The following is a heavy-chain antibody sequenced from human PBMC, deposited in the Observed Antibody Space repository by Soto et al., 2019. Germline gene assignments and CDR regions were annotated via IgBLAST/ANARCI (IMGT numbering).Heavy chain of an antibody. CDR1: GGSISSCY. D-gene: IGHD4-17*01. V-gene: IGHV4-59*01. CDR2: IYYSGST. J-gene: IGHJ5*02. CDR3: ARVRSTPVLANWFDP. Sequence: SETLSLTCTVSGGSISSCYWSWIRQPPGKGLEWIGYIYYSGSTNYNPSLKSRVTISVDTSKNQFSLKLSSVTAADTAVYYCARVRSTPVLANWFDPWGQGTLVTVSS.